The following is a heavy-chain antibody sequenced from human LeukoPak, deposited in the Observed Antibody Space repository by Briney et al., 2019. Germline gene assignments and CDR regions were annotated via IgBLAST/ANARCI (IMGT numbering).Heavy chain of an antibody. CDR2: IYWNDDK. CDR3: AHRLPPPGTLNWAQSGENAFDI. CDR1: GFSLSTSGVG. Sequence: SGPTLVNPTQTLTLTCTFSGFSLSTSGVGVGWIRQPPGKALEWLALIYWNDDKRYSPSLKSRLTITKDTSKNQVVLTMTNMDPVDTATYYCAHRLPPPGTLNWAQSGENAFDIWGQGTMVTVSS. D-gene: IGHD7-27*01. J-gene: IGHJ3*02. V-gene: IGHV2-5*01.